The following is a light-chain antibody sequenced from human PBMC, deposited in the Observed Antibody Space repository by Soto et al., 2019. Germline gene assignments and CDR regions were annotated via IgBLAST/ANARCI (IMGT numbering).Light chain of an antibody. CDR2: DAS. V-gene: IGKV1-33*01. CDR1: QDISNY. CDR3: QQFGNLPLT. J-gene: IGKJ4*01. Sequence: DIQMTQSPSSLSASVGDRVTITCQASQDISNYLNWYQQKPGKVPKLLIFDASNLEAGVPSRFSGSRSGTDFTFTISSLQPEDIATYYCQQFGNLPLTFGGGTKVDIK.